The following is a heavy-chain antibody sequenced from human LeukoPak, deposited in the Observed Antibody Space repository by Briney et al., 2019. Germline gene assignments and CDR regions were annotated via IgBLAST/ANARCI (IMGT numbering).Heavy chain of an antibody. V-gene: IGHV3-9*01. J-gene: IGHJ4*02. Sequence: GGSLRLSCAASGFNFNYYAMHWVRQAPGKGLEWVSGITWNGGSIGYADSVKGRFTISRDNAKNSLYLQMNSLRAEDTALYYCAKDGDSRGYDYFDYWGQGTLVTVSS. CDR3: AKDGDSRGYDYFDY. CDR2: ITWNGGSI. D-gene: IGHD3-22*01. CDR1: GFNFNYYA.